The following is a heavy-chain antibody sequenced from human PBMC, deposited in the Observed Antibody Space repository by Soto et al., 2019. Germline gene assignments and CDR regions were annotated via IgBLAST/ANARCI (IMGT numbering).Heavy chain of an antibody. CDR2: IYYTGTT. Sequence: SETLSLTCSVSGGSIIGNNYYWGWIRQPPGKRLEWIGNIYYTGTTYYNPSLESRVTISVDTSRNQFSLNLSSVTASDTAVYYCARLGRYCSSTSCYSGGHSYYYYYMDVWGKGTTVTVSS. J-gene: IGHJ6*03. CDR3: ARLGRYCSSTSCYSGGHSYYYYYMDV. CDR1: GGSIIGNNYY. D-gene: IGHD2-2*02. V-gene: IGHV4-39*01.